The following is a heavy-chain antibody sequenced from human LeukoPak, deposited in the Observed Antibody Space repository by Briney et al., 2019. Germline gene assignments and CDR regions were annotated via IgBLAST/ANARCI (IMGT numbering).Heavy chain of an antibody. D-gene: IGHD4-23*01. CDR1: GYTFSAYD. J-gene: IGHJ4*02. CDR2: IIPIFGTA. CDR3: ARPGNSRQLPYYFDY. Sequence: SVKVSCKASGYTFSAYDMHWVRQAPGQGLEWMGGIIPIFGTANYAQKFQGRVTITTDESTSTAYMELSSLRSEDTAVYYCARPGNSRQLPYYFDYWGQGTLVTVSS. V-gene: IGHV1-69*05.